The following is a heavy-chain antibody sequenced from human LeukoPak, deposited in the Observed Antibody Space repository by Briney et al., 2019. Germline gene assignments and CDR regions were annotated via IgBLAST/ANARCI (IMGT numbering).Heavy chain of an antibody. D-gene: IGHD6-19*01. CDR1: GLNFSSYA. V-gene: IGHV3-23*01. CDR2: ISGRGGST. CDR3: AKSSIAVPGTTLDY. Sequence: PGGSLRLSCAASGLNFSSYAMNWVRQTPRKGLEWISVISGRGGSTYYADSVKGRFTISRDKSKNTLYLQMNSLRAEDTAVYYCAKSSIAVPGTTLDYWGQGTLVTVSS. J-gene: IGHJ4*02.